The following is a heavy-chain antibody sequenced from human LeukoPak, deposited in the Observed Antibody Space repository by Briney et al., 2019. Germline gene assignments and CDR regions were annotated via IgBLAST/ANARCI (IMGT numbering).Heavy chain of an antibody. CDR3: ASGYDGTLDY. J-gene: IGHJ4*02. V-gene: IGHV3-53*01. Sequence: GGSLRLSCAASGFTFSSYWMSWVRQAPGKGLEWVSVIYSGGSTYYADSVKGRFTISRDNSKNTLYLQMNSLRAEDTAVYYCASGYDGTLDYWGQGTLVTVSS. D-gene: IGHD5-12*01. CDR1: GFTFSSYW. CDR2: IYSGGST.